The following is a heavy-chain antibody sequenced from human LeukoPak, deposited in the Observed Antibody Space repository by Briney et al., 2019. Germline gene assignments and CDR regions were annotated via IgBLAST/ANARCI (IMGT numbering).Heavy chain of an antibody. CDR1: GFTFDDYA. CDR3: ARSQVSSGWYGDY. D-gene: IGHD6-19*01. CDR2: ISGDGGST. J-gene: IGHJ4*02. V-gene: IGHV3-43*02. Sequence: GGSLRLSCAASGFTFDDYAMHWVRQAPGKGLEWVSLISGDGGSTYYADSVKGRFTISRDNSKNSLYLQMNSLRAEDTAVYYCARSQVSSGWYGDYWGQGTLVTVSS.